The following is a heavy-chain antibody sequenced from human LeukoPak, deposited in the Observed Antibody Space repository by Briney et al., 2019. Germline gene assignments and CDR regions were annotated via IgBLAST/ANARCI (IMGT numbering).Heavy chain of an antibody. Sequence: SETLSLTCTVSGDSISTYYWAWIRQPPGKGLEWIGQIYNSGSTNYNPSLKSRVTISVDTSKNQFSLKLSSVTTADTAVYYCAKDHPRQRYYFDYWGQGTLVTVSS. CDR1: GDSISTYY. CDR3: AKDHPRQRYYFDY. CDR2: IYNSGST. D-gene: IGHD6-6*01. J-gene: IGHJ4*02. V-gene: IGHV4-59*01.